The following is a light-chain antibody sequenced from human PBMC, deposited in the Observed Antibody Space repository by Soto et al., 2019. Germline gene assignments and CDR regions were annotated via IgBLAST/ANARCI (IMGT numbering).Light chain of an antibody. CDR1: SSDVGGHKY. CDR2: EVS. V-gene: IGLV2-14*01. J-gene: IGLJ3*02. CDR3: AVWDDSLNAWV. Sequence: QSVLTQPASVSGSPGQSITISCTGTSSDVGGHKYVSWYQHHADKAPKLMIYEVSNRPSGVSNRFSGSKSGTSAFLAISGLQSEDEADYDCAVWDDSLNAWVFGGGTKVTVL.